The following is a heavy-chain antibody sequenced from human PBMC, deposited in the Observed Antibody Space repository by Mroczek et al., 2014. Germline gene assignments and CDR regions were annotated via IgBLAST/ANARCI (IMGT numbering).Heavy chain of an antibody. CDR2: IYYSGST. D-gene: IGHD3-10*01. CDR3: ARHTYYYGSGSYARGYYFDY. CDR1: GGSISSSSYY. Sequence: QVQLQESGPGLVKPSETLSLTCTVSGGSISSSSYYWGWIRQPPGKGLEWIGSIYYSGSTYYNPSLKSRVTISVDTSKNQFSLKLSSVTAADTAVYYCARHTYYYGSGSYARGYYFDYWGQGTLVTVSS. V-gene: IGHV4-39*01. J-gene: IGHJ4*02.